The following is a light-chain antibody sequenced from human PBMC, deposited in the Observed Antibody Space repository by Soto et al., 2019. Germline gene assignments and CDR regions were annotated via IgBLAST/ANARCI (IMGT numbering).Light chain of an antibody. CDR2: GAS. CDR3: QQYNNWPPFT. V-gene: IGKV3-15*01. Sequence: EIVMTQSPATLSVSPGERATLSCRASQSVSSNLAWYQRKPGQAPRLLIYGASTRATDIPARFSGSGSGTEFTLSISSLQSEDFAVYYCQQYNNWPPFTFGPGTKVDIK. CDR1: QSVSSN. J-gene: IGKJ3*01.